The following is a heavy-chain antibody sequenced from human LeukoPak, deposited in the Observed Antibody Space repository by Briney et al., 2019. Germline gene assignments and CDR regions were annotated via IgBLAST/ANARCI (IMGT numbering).Heavy chain of an antibody. V-gene: IGHV3-15*07. CDR2: IKSKTDGGTT. CDR3: TTWLGSSWYPGFDH. D-gene: IGHD6-13*01. Sequence: GGSLRLSCAASGFTFSNAWMNWVRQAPGKGLEWVGRIKSKTDGGTTDYAAPVKGRFTISRDDSKNTLYLQMNSLKTEDTAVYYCTTWLGSSWYPGFDHWGQGTLVTVSS. CDR1: GFTFSNAW. J-gene: IGHJ4*02.